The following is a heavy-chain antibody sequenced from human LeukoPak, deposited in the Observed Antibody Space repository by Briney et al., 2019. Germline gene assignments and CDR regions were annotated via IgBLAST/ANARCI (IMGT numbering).Heavy chain of an antibody. CDR3: ARGRGGRNYYGSGSYSPRFDP. D-gene: IGHD3-10*01. J-gene: IGHJ5*02. Sequence: GASVKVSCKASGYTFTSYDINWVRQATRQGLEWMGWMNPNSGNTGYAQKFQGRVTMTRNTSISTAYMELSSLRSEDTAVYYCARGRGGRNYYGSGSYSPRFDPWGQGTLVTVSS. CDR1: GYTFTSYD. CDR2: MNPNSGNT. V-gene: IGHV1-8*01.